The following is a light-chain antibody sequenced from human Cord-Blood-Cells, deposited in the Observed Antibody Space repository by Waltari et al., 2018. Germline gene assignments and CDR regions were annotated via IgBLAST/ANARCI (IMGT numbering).Light chain of an antibody. Sequence: QSVLTQPPSASGTPGQRVTISCSGSSSNIGSNTVNWYQQLPGTAPKLLIYGNNQRPSGVPDRFSCSKSGTSASLAISGLQSEDEAEYYCAAWDDSLNGVVFGGGTKLTVL. CDR3: AAWDDSLNGVV. V-gene: IGLV1-44*01. CDR1: SSNIGSNT. J-gene: IGLJ2*01. CDR2: GNN.